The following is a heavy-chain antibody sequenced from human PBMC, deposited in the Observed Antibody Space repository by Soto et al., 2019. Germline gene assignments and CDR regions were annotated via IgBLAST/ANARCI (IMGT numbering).Heavy chain of an antibody. V-gene: IGHV3-23*01. J-gene: IGHJ6*02. CDR3: AKDPRLSRYYYYGMDV. Sequence: GGSLRLSCAGSGFTFSSVAMTWVRQAPGKGLEWVSSISGSGGSTYYADSVKGRFTISRDNSKNTLYLQMNSLRAEDTAVYYCAKDPRLSRYYYYGMDVWGQGTTVTVSS. CDR2: ISGSGGST. CDR1: GFTFSSVA. D-gene: IGHD3-16*02.